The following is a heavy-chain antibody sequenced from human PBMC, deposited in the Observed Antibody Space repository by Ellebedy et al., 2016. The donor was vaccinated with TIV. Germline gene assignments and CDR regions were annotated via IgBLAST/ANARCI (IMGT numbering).Heavy chain of an antibody. D-gene: IGHD4-23*01. Sequence: SETLSLTCTVSGGSISSYYWSWIRQPPGKGLEWIGYIYYSGSTNYNPSLKSRVTISLDTSKNQFSLKLSSVTAADTAVYYCARGDYGGLPYDYWGQGTLVTVSS. CDR3: ARGDYGGLPYDY. V-gene: IGHV4-59*01. J-gene: IGHJ4*02. CDR1: GGSISSYY. CDR2: IYYSGST.